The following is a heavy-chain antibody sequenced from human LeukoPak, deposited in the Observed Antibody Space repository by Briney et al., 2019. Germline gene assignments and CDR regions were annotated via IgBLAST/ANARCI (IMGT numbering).Heavy chain of an antibody. D-gene: IGHD6-19*01. V-gene: IGHV3-30-3*01. CDR1: GFTFSSYA. CDR2: ISYDGSNK. J-gene: IGHJ4*02. CDR3: ARGAGSGWSY. Sequence: GGSLRLSCAASGFTFSSYAMHWVRQAPGKGLEWVAVISYDGSNKYYADSVKGRFTISRDNSKNTLYLQMNSLRAEDTAVYYCARGAGSGWSYWGRGIQVTVSS.